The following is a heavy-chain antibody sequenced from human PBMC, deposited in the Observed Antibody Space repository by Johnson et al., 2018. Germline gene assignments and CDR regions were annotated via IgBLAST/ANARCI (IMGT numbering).Heavy chain of an antibody. CDR3: ARKDIVVVPAAISHYYGMDV. Sequence: QVQLVQSGAEVKKPGSSVKVSCKASGGTFSSYAISWVRQAPGQGLEWMGGIIPIFGTANYAQKFQGRVTITADESTSTAYMELSSLRSEDTAGYYCARKDIVVVPAAISHYYGMDVWGQGTTVTVSS. CDR2: IIPIFGTA. J-gene: IGHJ6*02. CDR1: GGTFSSYA. D-gene: IGHD2-2*02. V-gene: IGHV1-69*12.